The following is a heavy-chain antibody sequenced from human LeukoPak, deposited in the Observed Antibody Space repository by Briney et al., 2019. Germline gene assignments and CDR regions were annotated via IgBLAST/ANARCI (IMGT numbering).Heavy chain of an antibody. CDR1: GFTFSNAW. D-gene: IGHD3-10*01. V-gene: IGHV3-15*01. J-gene: IGHJ4*02. CDR2: IKSKTDGGTT. Sequence: PGGSLRLSCAASGFTFSNAWMSWVRQAPGKGLEWVGRIKSKTDGGTTDYAAPVKGRFTISRDDSKSIAYLQMNSLKTEDTAVYYCTRVGTMVRGVISVVPFDYWGQGTLVTVSS. CDR3: TRVGTMVRGVISVVPFDY.